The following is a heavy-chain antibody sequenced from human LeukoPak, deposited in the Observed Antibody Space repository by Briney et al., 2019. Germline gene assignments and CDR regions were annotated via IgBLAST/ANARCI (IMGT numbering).Heavy chain of an antibody. D-gene: IGHD6-13*01. V-gene: IGHV3-66*01. CDR2: IYSGGST. CDR3: ARGAAAGIDAFDI. CDR1: GFTVSSNY. Sequence: PGGSLRLSCAASGFTVSSNYMSWVRQAPGKGLEWVSVIYSGGSTYYADSVKGRFTISRDNSNNTLYLQMNSLRAEDTAVYYCARGAAAGIDAFDIWGQGTMVTVSS. J-gene: IGHJ3*02.